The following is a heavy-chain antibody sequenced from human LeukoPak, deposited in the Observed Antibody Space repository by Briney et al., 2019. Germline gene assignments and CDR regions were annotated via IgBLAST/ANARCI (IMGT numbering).Heavy chain of an antibody. Sequence: XXASGFTFSSYGMSWVRQAPGKGLEWVSAISGSGGSTYYADSVKGRFTISRDNAKNSLYLQMNSLRAEDTAVYYXXXXXXXXYXLXXXDYWGQXTXVTVSS. CDR3: XXXXXXXYXLXXXDY. J-gene: IGHJ4*02. V-gene: IGHV3-23*01. D-gene: IGHD5-24*01. CDR2: ISGSGGST. CDR1: GFTFSSYG.